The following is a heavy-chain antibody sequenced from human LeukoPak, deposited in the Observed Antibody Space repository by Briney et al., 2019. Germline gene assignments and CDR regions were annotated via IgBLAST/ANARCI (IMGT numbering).Heavy chain of an antibody. D-gene: IGHD3-16*01. Sequence: SETLSLTCAVYGGPFSGYYWSWIRQPPGKGLEWIGEINHSGSTNYNPSLKSRVTISVDTSKNQFSLKLSSVTAADTAVYYCARGGVWKSPFDAFDIWGQGTMVTVSS. CDR3: ARGGVWKSPFDAFDI. V-gene: IGHV4-34*01. J-gene: IGHJ3*02. CDR1: GGPFSGYY. CDR2: INHSGST.